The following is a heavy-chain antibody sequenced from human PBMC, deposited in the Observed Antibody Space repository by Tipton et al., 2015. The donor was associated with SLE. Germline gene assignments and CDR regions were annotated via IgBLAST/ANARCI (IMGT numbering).Heavy chain of an antibody. D-gene: IGHD3-10*01. CDR2: ISAYNGNT. CDR3: AREYGSGPPPYRGADY. Sequence: QLVQSGAEVKKPGASVKVSCKASGYTFSNHGISWVRQAPGQGLEWMGWISAYNGNTNYAQKFQGRVTMTTDTSTSTAYMELTSLRSDDTAVYYCAREYGSGPPPYRGADYWGQGTLVTVSS. CDR1: GYTFSNHG. V-gene: IGHV1-18*01. J-gene: IGHJ4*02.